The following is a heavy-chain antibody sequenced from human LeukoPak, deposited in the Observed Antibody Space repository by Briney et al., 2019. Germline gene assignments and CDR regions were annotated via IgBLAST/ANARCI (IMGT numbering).Heavy chain of an antibody. V-gene: IGHV3-30-3*01. CDR3: ARLLVRDY. D-gene: IGHD6-13*01. Sequence: PGGSLRLSCAASGFTFSSYAMHWVRQAPGKGLEWVAVISYDGSNKYYADSVKGRFTISRDNSKNTLYLQMNSRRAEDTAVYYCARLLVRDYWGQGTLVTVSS. CDR1: GFTFSSYA. CDR2: ISYDGSNK. J-gene: IGHJ4*02.